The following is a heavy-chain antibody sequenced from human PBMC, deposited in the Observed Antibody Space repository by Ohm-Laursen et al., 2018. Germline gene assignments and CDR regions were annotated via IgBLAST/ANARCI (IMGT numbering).Heavy chain of an antibody. CDR1: GFTFDEYA. D-gene: IGHD5-24*01. J-gene: IGHJ4*02. CDR3: AKDRGRLQYLDY. CDR2: INWSSGNI. V-gene: IGHV3-9*01. Sequence: SLRLSCAASGFTFDEYAMHWVRQVPGKGLEWVSGINWSSGNIDYADSVKGRFTISRDNSKNTLYLQMNSLRAEDTAVYYCAKDRGRLQYLDYWGQGTLVTVSS.